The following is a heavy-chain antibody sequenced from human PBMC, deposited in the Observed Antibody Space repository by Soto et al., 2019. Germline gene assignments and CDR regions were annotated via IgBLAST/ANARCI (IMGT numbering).Heavy chain of an antibody. CDR2: IGGGSGST. Sequence: EVQLLESGGGFVQPGGSLRLSCAASGFTFTNYALSWVRQAPGKGLEWVSTIGGGSGSTSYADSVKGRFSISRENSKKTLYLQMSSLRAEDTALYYCATRMYSTSWYYFVSWGKGTLVTVSS. CDR1: GFTFTNYA. CDR3: ATRMYSTSWYYFVS. D-gene: IGHD6-13*01. V-gene: IGHV3-23*01. J-gene: IGHJ4*02.